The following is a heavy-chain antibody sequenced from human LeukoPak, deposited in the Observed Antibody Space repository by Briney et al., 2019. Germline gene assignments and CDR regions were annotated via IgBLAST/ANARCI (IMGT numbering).Heavy chain of an antibody. J-gene: IGHJ4*02. V-gene: IGHV4-38-2*01. CDR2: IDHSGST. CDR1: GYSISSGYY. D-gene: IGHD2-15*01. CDR3: ARSGYCSGGSCYPEDYFDY. Sequence: NASETLSLTCAVSGYSISSGYYWGWIRQPPGKGLEWVGSIDHSGSTYYNPSLKSRVTISVDTSKNQFSLKLSSVTAPDTAVYCCARSGYCSGGSCYPEDYFDYWGQGTLVTVSS.